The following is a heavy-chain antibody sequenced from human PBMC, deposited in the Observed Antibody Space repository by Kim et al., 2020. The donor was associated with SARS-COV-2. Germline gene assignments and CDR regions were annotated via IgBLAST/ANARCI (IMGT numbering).Heavy chain of an antibody. D-gene: IGHD3-22*01. CDR2: IWYDGSNK. CDR3: ARSYTKRDSSGYYYYGMDV. J-gene: IGHJ6*02. Sequence: GGSLRLSCAASGFTFSSYGMHWVRQAPGKGLEWVAVIWYDGSNKYYADSVKGRFTISRDNSKNTLYLQMNSLRAEDTAVYYCARSYTKRDSSGYYYYGMDVWGQGTTVTVSS. CDR1: GFTFSSYG. V-gene: IGHV3-33*01.